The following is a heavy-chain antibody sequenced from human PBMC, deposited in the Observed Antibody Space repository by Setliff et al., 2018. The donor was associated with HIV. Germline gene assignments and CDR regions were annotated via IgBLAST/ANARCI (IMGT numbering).Heavy chain of an antibody. D-gene: IGHD3-22*01. CDR1: GGTFSSYA. J-gene: IGHJ4*02. CDR3: ARGMDYYDTSGYYQYYFDY. CDR2: IISIFDTA. V-gene: IGHV1-69*06. Sequence: ASVKVSCKASGGTFSSYAISWVRQAPGQGLEWMGGIISIFDTANYAQKFQGRVTITADKSTSTAYMELSSLRSEDTAVYYCARGMDYYDTSGYYQYYFDYWGQGTLVTVSS.